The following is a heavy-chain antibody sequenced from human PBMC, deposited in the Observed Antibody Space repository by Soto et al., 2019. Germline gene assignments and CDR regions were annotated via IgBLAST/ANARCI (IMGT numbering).Heavy chain of an antibody. J-gene: IGHJ3*02. CDR3: ATPPDDREVTDFDAFDI. D-gene: IGHD1-20*01. CDR1: GGTFSSYA. Sequence: ASVKVCCKASGGTFSSYAISWVRQAPGQGLEWMGGIIPIFGTANYAQKFQGRVTITADESTSTAYMELSSLRSEDTAVYYCATPPDDREVTDFDAFDIWGQGTTVAVSS. V-gene: IGHV1-69*13. CDR2: IIPIFGTA.